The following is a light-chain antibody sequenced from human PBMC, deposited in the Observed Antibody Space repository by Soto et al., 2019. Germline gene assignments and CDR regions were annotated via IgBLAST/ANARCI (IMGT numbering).Light chain of an antibody. CDR3: QHYNNWPLT. V-gene: IGKV3D-15*01. CDR1: QSVSIY. CDR2: HAS. Sequence: IVMTQSPATLSVSPGERATLSCRASQSVSIYLAWYQHKPGQAPRLLIYHASTRATGIPARFTGSGSGTDFILTISSLQSEDFAVYYCQHYNNWPLTFGGGTKVEI. J-gene: IGKJ4*01.